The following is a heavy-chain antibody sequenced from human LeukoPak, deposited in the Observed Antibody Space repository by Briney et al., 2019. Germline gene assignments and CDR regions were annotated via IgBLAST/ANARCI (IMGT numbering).Heavy chain of an antibody. CDR1: GFTFSSYA. D-gene: IGHD6-13*01. Sequence: GGSLRLSCAASGFTFSSYAMSWVRQAPGKGLEWVSSISSSSSYIYYADSVKGRFTISRDNAKNSLYLQMNSLRAEDTAVYYCVRAAAAGPDYWGQGTLVTVSS. V-gene: IGHV3-21*01. J-gene: IGHJ4*02. CDR2: ISSSSSYI. CDR3: VRAAAAGPDY.